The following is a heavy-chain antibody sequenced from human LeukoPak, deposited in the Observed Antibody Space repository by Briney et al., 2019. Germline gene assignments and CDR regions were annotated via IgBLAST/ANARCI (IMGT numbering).Heavy chain of an antibody. CDR3: ARDSGAFDI. J-gene: IGHJ3*02. CDR1: GGSISSYY. Sequence: SETLSLTCTVSGGSISSYYWSWIRQPPGKGLEWIGYIYYSGSTNYNPSLKSRVTISVDTSKNQFSLKLSSVTAADTAVYYCARDSGAFDIWGQGTMVTVSS. V-gene: IGHV4-59*12. D-gene: IGHD3-10*01. CDR2: IYYSGST.